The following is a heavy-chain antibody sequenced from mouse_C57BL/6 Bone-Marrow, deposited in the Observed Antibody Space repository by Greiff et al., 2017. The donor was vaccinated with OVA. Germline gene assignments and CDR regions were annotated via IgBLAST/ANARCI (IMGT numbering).Heavy chain of an antibody. CDR3: ARDGLPTHPLYAMDY. CDR1: GFTFSSYA. CDR2: ISDGGSYT. J-gene: IGHJ4*01. V-gene: IGHV5-4*01. D-gene: IGHD6-1*01. Sequence: EVQVVESGGGLVKPGGSLKLSCAASGFTFSSYAMSWVRQTPEKRLEWVATISDGGSYTYYPDNVKGRFTISRDNAKNNLYLQMSHLKSEDTAMYYGARDGLPTHPLYAMDYWGQGTSVTVSS.